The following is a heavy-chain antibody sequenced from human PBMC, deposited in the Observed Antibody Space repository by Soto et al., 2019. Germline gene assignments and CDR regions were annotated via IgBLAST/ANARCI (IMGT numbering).Heavy chain of an antibody. CDR3: AHTFRDNNEYSXDQ. CDR1: GFSLSTSGVG. CDR2: IYWDDDK. J-gene: IGHJ4*02. V-gene: IGHV2-5*02. D-gene: IGHD1-1*01. Sequence: QITLKESGPTLVKPTQTLTLTCTFSGFSLSTSGVGVGWIRQPPVKALAWLALIYWDDDKRYTPTLRPRLTIXXNTSXNXXXXTXXXXXXXDTATYYCAHTFRDNNEYSXDQWGQGTLVTV.